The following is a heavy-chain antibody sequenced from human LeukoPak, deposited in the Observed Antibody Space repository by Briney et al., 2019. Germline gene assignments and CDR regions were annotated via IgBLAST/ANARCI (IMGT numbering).Heavy chain of an antibody. CDR3: AKDKDILTGYGMDV. CDR2: ISWNSGSI. J-gene: IGHJ6*02. Sequence: GGSLRLSCAASGFSFSDFYMTWIRQAPGKGLDWVSGISWNSGSIGYADSVKGRFTISRDNAKNSLYLQMNSLRAEDTALYYCAKDKDILTGYGMDVWGQGTTVTVSS. V-gene: IGHV3-9*01. D-gene: IGHD3-9*01. CDR1: GFSFSDFY.